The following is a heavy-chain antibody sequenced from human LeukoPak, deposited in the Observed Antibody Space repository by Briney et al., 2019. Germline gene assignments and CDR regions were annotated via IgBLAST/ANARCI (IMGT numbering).Heavy chain of an antibody. CDR2: IYYSGST. J-gene: IGHJ5*02. D-gene: IGHD3-22*01. V-gene: IGHV4-39*07. Sequence: PSETLSLTCTVSGGSISSYYWGWIRQPPGKGLEWIGSIYYSGSTYYNPSLKSRVTISVDTSKNQFSLKLSSVTAADTAVYYCARSPVYYYDSSGYYPWGQGTLVTVSS. CDR3: ARSPVYYYDSSGYYP. CDR1: GGSISSYY.